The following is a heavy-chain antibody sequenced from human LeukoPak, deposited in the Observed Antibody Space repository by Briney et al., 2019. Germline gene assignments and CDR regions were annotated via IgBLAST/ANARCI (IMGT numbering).Heavy chain of an antibody. D-gene: IGHD3-9*01. J-gene: IGHJ6*02. Sequence: GGSLRLSCAASGFTFDSYAMTWVRQAPGKGLEWVGRIKSKTDGGTTDYAAPVKGRFTISRDDSKNTLYLQMNSLKTEDTAVYYCTTYFYDILTGRYYYGMDVWGQGTTVTVSS. CDR2: IKSKTDGGTT. V-gene: IGHV3-15*01. CDR3: TTYFYDILTGRYYYGMDV. CDR1: GFTFDSYA.